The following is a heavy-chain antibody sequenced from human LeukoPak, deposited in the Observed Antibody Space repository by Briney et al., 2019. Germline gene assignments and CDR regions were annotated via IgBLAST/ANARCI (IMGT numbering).Heavy chain of an antibody. D-gene: IGHD6-19*01. CDR3: ARDLSIAVAGFDY. CDR1: GGSISSYY. J-gene: IGHJ4*02. Sequence: PSETLSLTCTVSGGSISSYYWSWIRQPAGKGLEWFGRIYTSGSTNYNPSLKSRVTMSVDTTKHQFSLKLSSVTAADTAVYYCARDLSIAVAGFDYWGPGTLVTVSS. CDR2: IYTSGST. V-gene: IGHV4-4*07.